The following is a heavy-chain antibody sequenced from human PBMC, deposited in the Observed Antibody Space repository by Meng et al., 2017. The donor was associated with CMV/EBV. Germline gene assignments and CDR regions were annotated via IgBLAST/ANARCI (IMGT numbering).Heavy chain of an antibody. J-gene: IGHJ6*02. V-gene: IGHV3-21*01. D-gene: IGHD2-15*01. CDR2: ISSSSSYI. CDR3: ARDGIVVVVAATSYYGMDV. CDR1: GFTSSSYS. Sequence: GESLKISCAASGFTSSSYSMNWVRQAPGKGLEWVSSISSSSSYIYYADSVKGRFTISRDNAKNSLYLQMNSLRAEDTAVYYCARDGIVVVVAATSYYGMDVWGQGTTVTVSS.